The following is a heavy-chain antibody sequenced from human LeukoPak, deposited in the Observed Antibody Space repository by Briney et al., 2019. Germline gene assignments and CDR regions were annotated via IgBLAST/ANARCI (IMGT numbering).Heavy chain of an antibody. Sequence: SGGSLRLSCAASGFTFSSYEMNWVRQAPGKGLEWVSYISSSGSTIYYADSVKGRFTISRDNAKNSLYLQMNSLRAEDTAVYYCAGVGGRVGGAFDIWGQGTMVTVSS. CDR2: ISSSGSTI. V-gene: IGHV3-48*03. CDR3: AGVGGRVGGAFDI. CDR1: GFTFSSYE. J-gene: IGHJ3*02. D-gene: IGHD3-16*01.